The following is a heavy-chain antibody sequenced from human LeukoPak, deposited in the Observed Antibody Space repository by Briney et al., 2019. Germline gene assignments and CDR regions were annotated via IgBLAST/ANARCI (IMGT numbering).Heavy chain of an antibody. D-gene: IGHD2-2*01. V-gene: IGHV3-48*04. J-gene: IGHJ4*02. CDR2: IGTTTSTI. Sequence: GTLSLTCAVSGGSISSSNWWSWVRQPPGQGLEWVSYIGTTTSTIYYADSVKGRFTISRDNAKNSLYLQMNSLRAEDTAVYYCARDRGYCRGTTCYAYYFDSWGQGTLVTVSS. CDR3: ARDRGYCRGTTCYAYYFDS. CDR1: GGSISSSN.